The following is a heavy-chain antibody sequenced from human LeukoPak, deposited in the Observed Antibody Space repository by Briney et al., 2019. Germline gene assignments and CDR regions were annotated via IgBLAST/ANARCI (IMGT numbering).Heavy chain of an antibody. D-gene: IGHD5-12*01. Sequence: ASETLPLTCVVSGYSISSDYYWVWIRQPPGKGLEWIGNVYQSGTTYSNPSLKSRVTMSVDTSKNQFSLKVNSVTAADTAVYYCARGETIVADRREGDGFDIWGQGTLVTVSS. V-gene: IGHV4-38-2*01. CDR1: GYSISSDYY. CDR3: ARGETIVADRREGDGFDI. CDR2: VYQSGTT. J-gene: IGHJ3*02.